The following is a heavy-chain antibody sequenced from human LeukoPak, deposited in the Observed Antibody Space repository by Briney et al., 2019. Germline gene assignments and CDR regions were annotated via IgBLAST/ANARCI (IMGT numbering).Heavy chain of an antibody. CDR1: GGSISSYY. V-gene: IGHV4-59*01. Sequence: SETLSLTCTVSGGSISSYYWSWIRQPPGKGLEWIGYIYYSGSTNYNPSLKSRVTISVDTSKNQFSLQLSSLTAADTAVYYCARDRAYYDFWSGYFRVSWFDPWGQGTLVTVSS. CDR3: ARDRAYYDFWSGYFRVSWFDP. CDR2: IYYSGST. J-gene: IGHJ5*02. D-gene: IGHD3-3*01.